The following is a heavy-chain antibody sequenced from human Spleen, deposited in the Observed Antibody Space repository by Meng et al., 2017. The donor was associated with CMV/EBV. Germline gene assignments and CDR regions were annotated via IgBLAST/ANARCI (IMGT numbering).Heavy chain of an antibody. CDR1: AYTFTDYY. Sequence: ASVKVSCKASAYTFTDYYLHWVRQAPGQGLEWMGWISAYNGNTNYAQKLQGRVTMTTDTSTSTAYMELRSLRSDDTAVYYCARAGGASSLPYYWGQGTLVTVSS. V-gene: IGHV1-18*04. J-gene: IGHJ4*02. CDR2: ISAYNGNT. CDR3: ARAGGASSLPYY. D-gene: IGHD2-2*01.